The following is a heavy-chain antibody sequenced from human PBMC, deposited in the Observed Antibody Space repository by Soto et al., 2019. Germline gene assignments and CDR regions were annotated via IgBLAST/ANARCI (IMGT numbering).Heavy chain of an antibody. CDR1: GYSFIDYY. J-gene: IGHJ5*02. Sequence: ASVKVSCKAFGYSFIDYYIHWVRQAPGQGLEWMGWINPKSGASNYAQKFQGRVNMTGDTSLSAAYMELSSLTSNDTAVYYCTIELSTYNWFDPWGQGTQVTVSS. D-gene: IGHD3-10*01. CDR2: INPKSGAS. V-gene: IGHV1-2*02. CDR3: TIELSTYNWFDP.